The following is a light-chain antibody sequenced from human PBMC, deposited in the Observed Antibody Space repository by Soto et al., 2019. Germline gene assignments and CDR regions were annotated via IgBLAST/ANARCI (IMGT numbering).Light chain of an antibody. CDR2: AAS. Sequence: IQLTQSPSSLSASVGDRVTITCRASQGISSYLAWYQQKPGKAPKLLIYAASTLQSGVPSRFTGSGYGTDFTLTINSLQPEDFATYSCQHVYSFPHTFGPGTKVEV. CDR1: QGISSY. J-gene: IGKJ2*01. V-gene: IGKV1-9*01. CDR3: QHVYSFPHT.